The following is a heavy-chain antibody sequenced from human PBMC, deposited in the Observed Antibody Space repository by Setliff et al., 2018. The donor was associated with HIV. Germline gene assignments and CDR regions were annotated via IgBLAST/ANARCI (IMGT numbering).Heavy chain of an antibody. D-gene: IGHD3-22*01. CDR1: GGSIRSDNYY. CDR3: ARSMRYFYDTSGFSWFDP. CDR2: IHHTGGT. V-gene: IGHV4-39*01. J-gene: IGHJ5*02. Sequence: KPSETLSLTCRVSGGSIRSDNYYWAWIRQPPGKRLEWIASIHHTGGTYYNPSLKSRVTISVDTSKDQFSLKLRSLTATDTAIYHCARSMRYFYDTSGFSWFDPWGQGTLVTV.